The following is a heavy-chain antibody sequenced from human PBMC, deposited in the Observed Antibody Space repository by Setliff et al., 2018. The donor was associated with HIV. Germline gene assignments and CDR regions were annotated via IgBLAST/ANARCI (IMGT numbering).Heavy chain of an antibody. CDR2: IRSKANSYAT. CDR1: GFTFSGSA. Sequence: PGGSLRLSCAVSGFTFSGSAMHWVRQASGKGLEWVGRIRSKANSYATEYAASVKGRFTISRDDSKNTAYLQMNSLKTDDTAMYYCSGWKGDYYFDFWGQGTLVTVSS. V-gene: IGHV3-73*01. D-gene: IGHD3-16*01. J-gene: IGHJ4*02. CDR3: SGWKGDYYFDF.